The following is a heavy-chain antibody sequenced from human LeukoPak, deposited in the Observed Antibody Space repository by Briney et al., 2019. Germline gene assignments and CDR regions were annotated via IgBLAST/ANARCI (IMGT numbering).Heavy chain of an antibody. CDR1: ELTLSPHW. J-gene: IGHJ4*02. Sequence: PGGSLRLSCASSELTLSPHWMSLVRQAPGKGLDWVSRISGDAPRTDYAHSLKGLFTISRDNTNNTLYLQMNSLRAEDTAVYYCARPKPLDSSGLDYWGQGTLVTVSS. V-gene: IGHV3-74*01. CDR2: ISGDAPRT. CDR3: ARPKPLDSSGLDY. D-gene: IGHD3-22*01.